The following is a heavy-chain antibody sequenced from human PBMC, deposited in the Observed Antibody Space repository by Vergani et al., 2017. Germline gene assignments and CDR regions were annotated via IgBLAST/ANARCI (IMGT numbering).Heavy chain of an antibody. CDR2: ISNKAYGGTT. J-gene: IGHJ4*02. CDR3: SRGRRYSVGYSDY. CDR1: GFSFGDYA. Sequence: EVQLVESGGGLVPPGRSLRLSCAASGFSFGDYAMTWVRQAPGKGLEWVAFISNKAYGGTTEYAASVKCRFTISRDDSKRLAYLQLSGLKTEDTAVYFCSRGRRYSVGYSDYWGQGTLVTVSS. D-gene: IGHD5/OR15-5a*01. V-gene: IGHV3-49*04.